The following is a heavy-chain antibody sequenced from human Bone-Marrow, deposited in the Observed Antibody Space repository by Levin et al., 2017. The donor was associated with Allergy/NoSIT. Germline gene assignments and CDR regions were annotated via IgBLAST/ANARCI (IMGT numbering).Heavy chain of an antibody. Sequence: KASETLSLTCLVSTDSIDASHWWSWVRQSPEKGLEWIGQIFHSGHTYYSPSLQSRLTISIDKSKSQFSLELKSVTAADTGIYYCVRITTNVILWAGAPPPFYYSYIDVWGKGATVVVSS. J-gene: IGHJ6*03. CDR1: TDSIDASHW. CDR3: VRITTNVILWAGAPPPFYYSYIDV. V-gene: IGHV4/OR15-8*02. D-gene: IGHD2-21*01. CDR2: IFHSGHT.